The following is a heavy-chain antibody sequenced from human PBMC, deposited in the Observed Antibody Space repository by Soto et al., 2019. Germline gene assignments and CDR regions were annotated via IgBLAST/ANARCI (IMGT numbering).Heavy chain of an antibody. J-gene: IGHJ6*02. D-gene: IGHD2-2*01. CDR2: IYYSGST. CDR3: ARVGVYCSSTSCQSFYYYYGMDV. CDR1: GGSSSSGGYY. Sequence: SSETLSLTCTVSGGSSSSGGYYWSWIRQHPGKGLEWIGYIYYSGSTYYNPSLKSRVTISVDTSKNQFSLKLSSVTAADTAVYYCARVGVYCSSTSCQSFYYYYGMDVWGQGTTVTVSS. V-gene: IGHV4-31*03.